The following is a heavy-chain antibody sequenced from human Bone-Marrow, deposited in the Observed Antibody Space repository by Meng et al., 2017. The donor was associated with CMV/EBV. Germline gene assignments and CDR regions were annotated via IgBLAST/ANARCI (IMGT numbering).Heavy chain of an antibody. V-gene: IGHV3-73*01. J-gene: IGHJ3*02. Sequence: ETLSLTCAASGFTFSGSAMHWVRQASGKGLEWVGHIRSKPNNYATTYAASVKGRFTISRDDSKNTAYLQMNSLTTEDTAVYYCTRQGIYWAFDIWGQGTMVTVSS. CDR1: GFTFSGSA. CDR2: IRSKPNNYAT. D-gene: IGHD3-3*02. CDR3: TRQGIYWAFDI.